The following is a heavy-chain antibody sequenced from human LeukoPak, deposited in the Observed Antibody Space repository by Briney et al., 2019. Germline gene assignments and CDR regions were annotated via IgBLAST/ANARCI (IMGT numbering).Heavy chain of an antibody. CDR3: ARTVAAAAGPTDYYYMDV. CDR1: GGSISSSSYY. Sequence: SETLSLTCTVSGGSISSSSYYWGWIRQPPGKGLEWIGFIYYSGSTYYNPSLKSRVSMSVDTSKNRFSLKLSSVTAADTAVYYCARTVAAAAGPTDYYYMDVWGKGTTVTISS. V-gene: IGHV4-39*01. CDR2: IYYSGST. J-gene: IGHJ6*03. D-gene: IGHD6-13*01.